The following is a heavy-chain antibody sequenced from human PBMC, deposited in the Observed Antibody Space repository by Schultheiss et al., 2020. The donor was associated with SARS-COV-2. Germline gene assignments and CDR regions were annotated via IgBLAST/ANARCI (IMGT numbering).Heavy chain of an antibody. CDR1: GGSISSSSYY. CDR3: AREGYCSSTSCYSWLYYYYMDV. D-gene: IGHD2-2*02. CDR2: IYYSGST. J-gene: IGHJ6*03. V-gene: IGHV4-61*05. Sequence: SQTLSLTCTVSGGSISSSSYYWSWVRQPPGKGLEWIGYIYYSGSTNYNPSLKSRVTMSVDTSKNQFSLKLSSVTAADTAVYYCAREGYCSSTSCYSWLYYYYMDVWGKGTTVTVSS.